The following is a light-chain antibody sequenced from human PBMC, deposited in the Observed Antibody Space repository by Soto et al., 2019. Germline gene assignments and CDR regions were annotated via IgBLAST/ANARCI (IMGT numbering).Light chain of an antibody. CDR1: TSDVGGY. CDR3: SSYTDTSTLV. Sequence: QSALTQPASVSGSPGQPITISCTGTTSDVGGYVSWYQQHPGKAPKLIIYEVSNRPSGVSNRFSGSKSGNMASLTISGLQAEDEAGYYCSSYTDTSTLVFGSGTKLTVL. J-gene: IGLJ1*01. CDR2: EVS. V-gene: IGLV2-14*01.